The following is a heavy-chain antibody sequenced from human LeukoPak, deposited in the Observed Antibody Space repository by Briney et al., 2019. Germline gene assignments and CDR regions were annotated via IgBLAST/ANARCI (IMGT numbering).Heavy chain of an antibody. CDR3: AKDIAAAGYDAFDI. Sequence: GRSLRLFCAASGFTFDDYAMHWVRQAPGKGLEWVSGISWNSGSIGYADSVKGRFTISRDNAKNSLYLQMNSLRAEDTALYYCAKDIAAAGYDAFDIWGQGTMVTVSS. CDR1: GFTFDDYA. V-gene: IGHV3-9*01. J-gene: IGHJ3*02. CDR2: ISWNSGSI. D-gene: IGHD6-13*01.